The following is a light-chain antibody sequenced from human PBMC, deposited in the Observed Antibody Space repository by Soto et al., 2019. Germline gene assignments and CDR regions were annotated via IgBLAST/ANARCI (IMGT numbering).Light chain of an antibody. J-gene: IGKJ2*01. Sequence: EIVLTQSPGTLSLSPGERATLSCRASQSVGNRYLAWYQQKPGRAPRLLLYGASSRATGIPDRFSGSGSGTDFTLTISRLEPEDFAVYYCQQYDTSPYTFGQGTQLEIK. CDR1: QSVGNRY. CDR3: QQYDTSPYT. V-gene: IGKV3-20*01. CDR2: GAS.